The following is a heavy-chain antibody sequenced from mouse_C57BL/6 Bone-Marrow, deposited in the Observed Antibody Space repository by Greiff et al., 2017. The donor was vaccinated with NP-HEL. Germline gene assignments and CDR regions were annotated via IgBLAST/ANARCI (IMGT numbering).Heavy chain of an antibody. V-gene: IGHV1-26*01. D-gene: IGHD1-1*01. Sequence: EVQLQQSGPELVKPGASVKISCKASGYTFTDYYMNWVKQSHGKSLEWIGDINPNNGGTSYNQKFKGKATLTVDKSSSTAYMELRSLTSEDSAVYYCARSGYGSRRSYFDYWGQGTTLTVSS. CDR3: ARSGYGSRRSYFDY. J-gene: IGHJ2*01. CDR2: INPNNGGT. CDR1: GYTFTDYY.